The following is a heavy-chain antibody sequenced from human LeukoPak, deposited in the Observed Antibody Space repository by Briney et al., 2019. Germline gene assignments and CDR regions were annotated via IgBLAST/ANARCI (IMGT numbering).Heavy chain of an antibody. D-gene: IGHD3-16*01. CDR3: ARGPLRSGQQQEAFDI. CDR1: GYTFTGYY. J-gene: IGHJ3*02. CDR2: INPNSGGT. V-gene: IGHV1-2*02. Sequence: GPSVNVSCTASGYTFTGYYMHWVCQAPEQGLERMGWINPNSGGTNYTQTSKGRVPMPRDPSISTAYMELSVLRSDDAAVYYCARGPLRSGQQQEAFDIWGQGTMVTVSS.